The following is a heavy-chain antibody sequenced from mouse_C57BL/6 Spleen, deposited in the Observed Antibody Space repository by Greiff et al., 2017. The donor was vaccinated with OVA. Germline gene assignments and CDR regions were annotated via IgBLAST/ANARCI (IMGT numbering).Heavy chain of an antibody. Sequence: QVQLQQPWAELVKPGASVKLSCKASGYTFTSYWMHWVKQRPGQGLEWIGMIHPNSGSTNYNEKFKSKATLTVDKSSSTAYMQLSSLTSEDSAVYYCAREGLGYAMDYWGQGTSVTVSS. CDR2: IHPNSGST. CDR1: GYTFTSYW. J-gene: IGHJ4*01. CDR3: AREGLGYAMDY. V-gene: IGHV1-64*01.